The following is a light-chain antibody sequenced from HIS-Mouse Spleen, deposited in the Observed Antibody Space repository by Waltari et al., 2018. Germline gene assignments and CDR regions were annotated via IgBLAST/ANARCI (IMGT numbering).Light chain of an antibody. Sequence: QSALTQPASVSGSPGQSITISCPGTSSDVGRYNLVPWYQQHPGKAPKFMIYEGSKRPSGVSNRFSGSKSGNTASLTISGLQAEDEADYYCCSYAGSSTYVVFGGGTKLTVL. V-gene: IGLV2-23*01. CDR2: EGS. CDR1: SSDVGRYNL. J-gene: IGLJ2*01. CDR3: CSYAGSSTYVV.